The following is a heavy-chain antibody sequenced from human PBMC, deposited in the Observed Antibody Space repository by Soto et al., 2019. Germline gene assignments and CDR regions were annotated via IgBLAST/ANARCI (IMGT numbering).Heavy chain of an antibody. V-gene: IGHV4-31*03. Sequence: PSETLSLTCTVSGDSISSGGHYWSWIRQHPGKSLEWIGYIYYSGSTYYNPSLKSRVSIPVDTSKNRFSLKLSSVTAADTAVYYCARVGRYFDWLTIDYWGQGTLVTVSS. D-gene: IGHD3-9*01. CDR3: ARVGRYFDWLTIDY. CDR2: IYYSGST. J-gene: IGHJ4*02. CDR1: GDSISSGGHY.